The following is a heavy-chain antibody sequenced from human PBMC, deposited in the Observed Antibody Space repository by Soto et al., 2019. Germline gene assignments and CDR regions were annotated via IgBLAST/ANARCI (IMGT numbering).Heavy chain of an antibody. CDR2: IYSSGTT. V-gene: IGHV4-31*03. CDR3: AREEAVRLECRFDS. J-gene: IGHJ5*01. D-gene: IGHD6-6*01. CDR1: GGSISSGGYS. Sequence: SETLSLTCTVSGGSISSGGYSWNWIRQHPGKGLEWIGYIYSSGTTYYNPSLRSRLTISIDTSQNLFSLKLSSVTAADTAVYFCAREEAVRLECRFDSWGQGTLVTVTS.